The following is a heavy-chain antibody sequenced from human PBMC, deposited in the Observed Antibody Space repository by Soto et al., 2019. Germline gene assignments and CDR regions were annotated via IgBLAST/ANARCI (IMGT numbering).Heavy chain of an antibody. J-gene: IGHJ4*02. Sequence: LRLSCAASGFTFSSYAMSWVGQAPGKGLEWVSAISGSGGSTYYADSVKGRFTISRDNSKNTLYLQMNSLRAEDTAVYYCAKDSGYDSSGYYLVDYWGQGTLVTVS. V-gene: IGHV3-23*01. CDR3: AKDSGYDSSGYYLVDY. CDR1: GFTFSSYA. CDR2: ISGSGGST. D-gene: IGHD3-22*01.